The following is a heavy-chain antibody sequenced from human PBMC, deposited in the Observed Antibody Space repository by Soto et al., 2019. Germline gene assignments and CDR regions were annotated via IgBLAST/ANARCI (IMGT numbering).Heavy chain of an antibody. CDR1: GDSVSDNSAA. CDR2: TYYRSKWYN. CDR3: AREFPYYLSSDSSIDY. D-gene: IGHD3-16*01. V-gene: IGHV6-1*01. J-gene: IGHJ4*02. Sequence: SQTLSLTCAISGDSVSDNSAAWNWIRQSPSRGLEWLGRTYYRSKWYNDYAVSVKSRITVTPDTSKNQFSLHLNSVTPEDTAVYYCAREFPYYLSSDSSIDYWGKGALVTVS.